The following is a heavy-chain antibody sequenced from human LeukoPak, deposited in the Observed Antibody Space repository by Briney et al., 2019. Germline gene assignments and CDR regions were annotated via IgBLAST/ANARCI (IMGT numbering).Heavy chain of an antibody. V-gene: IGHV4-34*01. CDR2: INHSGST. Sequence: SETLSLTCAVYGGSFSGYYWSWIRQPPGKGLERIGEINHSGSTNYNPSLKSRVTISVDTSKNQFSLKLSSVTAAGTAVYYCARRRALLWFGELFRATYFDYWGQGTLVTVSS. D-gene: IGHD3-10*01. J-gene: IGHJ4*02. CDR1: GGSFSGYY. CDR3: ARRRALLWFGELFRATYFDY.